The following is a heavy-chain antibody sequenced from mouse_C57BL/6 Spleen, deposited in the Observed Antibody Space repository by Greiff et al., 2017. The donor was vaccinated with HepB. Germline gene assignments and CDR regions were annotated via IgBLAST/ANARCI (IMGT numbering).Heavy chain of an antibody. J-gene: IGHJ2*01. V-gene: IGHV1-59*01. CDR3: ARDRDQYYFDY. Sequence: QVQLQQPGAELVRPGTSVKLSCKASGYTFTSYWMHWVKQRPGQGLEWIGLIDPSDSYTNYNQKFKGKATLTVDTSSSTAYMQLSSLTSEDSAFYYCARDRDQYYFDYWGQGTTLTVSS. CDR1: GYTFTSYW. CDR2: IDPSDSYT.